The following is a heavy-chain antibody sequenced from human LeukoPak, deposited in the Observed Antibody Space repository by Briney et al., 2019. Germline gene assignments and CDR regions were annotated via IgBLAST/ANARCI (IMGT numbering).Heavy chain of an antibody. V-gene: IGHV3-21*01. CDR2: ISSSSSYI. CDR3: ARVLDTAMAYFDY. D-gene: IGHD5-18*01. Sequence: GGSLRLSCAASGFTFSSYSMNWVRQAPGKGLEWVSSISSSSSYIYYADSVKGRFTISRDNAKNSLYLQMNSLRAEDTAVYYCARVLDTAMAYFDYWGQGTLVTISS. J-gene: IGHJ4*02. CDR1: GFTFSSYS.